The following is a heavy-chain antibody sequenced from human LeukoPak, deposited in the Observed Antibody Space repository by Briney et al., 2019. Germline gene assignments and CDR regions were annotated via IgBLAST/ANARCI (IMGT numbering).Heavy chain of an antibody. CDR3: ARDKGVQLEALLMY. V-gene: IGHV3-30*04. CDR1: GFTFSSYA. Sequence: PGKSLRLSCAASGFTFSSYAMHWVRQAPGKGLEWVAVISYDGSNKYYADSVKRRFTISRDNSKNTLYLQMNSLRAEDTAVYYCARDKGVQLEALLMYWGQGTLVTVPS. D-gene: IGHD1-1*01. CDR2: ISYDGSNK. J-gene: IGHJ4*02.